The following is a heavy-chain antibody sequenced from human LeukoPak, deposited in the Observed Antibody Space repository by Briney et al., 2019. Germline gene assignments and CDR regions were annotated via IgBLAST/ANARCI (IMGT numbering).Heavy chain of an antibody. D-gene: IGHD2-2*01. CDR3: ARDQRYCSSSSCPWEPFDY. CDR2: IKQDGSEK. J-gene: IGHJ4*02. CDR1: GFTFSSYW. Sequence: PGGSLRLSCAASGFTFSSYWMSWVRQAPGKGLEWVASIKQDGSEKYYVDSVKGRFTISRDNAKNSLYLQMNSLRAEGTAVYYCARDQRYCSSSSCPWEPFDYWGQGTLVTVSS. V-gene: IGHV3-7*05.